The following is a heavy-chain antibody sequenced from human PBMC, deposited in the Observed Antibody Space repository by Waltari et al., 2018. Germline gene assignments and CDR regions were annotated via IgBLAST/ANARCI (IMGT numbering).Heavy chain of an antibody. Sequence: QVQLQESGPGLVKPSETLSLTCTVSGGSISSHYWSWIRQPPGKGLEWIGYIYYSASTNYNPSLKSRVTISVDTSKNQFSLKLSSVTAADTAVYYCARGGNRYCSGGSCYYFDYWGQGTLVTVSS. CDR2: IYYSAST. V-gene: IGHV4-59*11. CDR3: ARGGNRYCSGGSCYYFDY. J-gene: IGHJ4*02. D-gene: IGHD2-15*01. CDR1: GGSISSHY.